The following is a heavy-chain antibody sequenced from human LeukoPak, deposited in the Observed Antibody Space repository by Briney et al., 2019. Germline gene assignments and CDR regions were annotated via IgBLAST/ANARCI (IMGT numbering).Heavy chain of an antibody. V-gene: IGHV4-34*01. D-gene: IGHD3-22*01. CDR2: INHSGST. CDR1: GGSFSGYY. J-gene: IGHJ5*02. CDR3: ATNYDSSGPDWFDP. Sequence: SETLSLTCAVYGGSFSGYYWSWIRQPPGKGLEWIGEINHSGSTYYNPSLKSRVTISVDTSKNQFSLKLSSVTAADTAVYYCATNYDSSGPDWFDPWGQGTLVTVSS.